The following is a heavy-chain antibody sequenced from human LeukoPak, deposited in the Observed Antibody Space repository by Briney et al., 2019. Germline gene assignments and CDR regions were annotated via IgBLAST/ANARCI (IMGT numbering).Heavy chain of an antibody. J-gene: IGHJ4*01. CDR2: IYYSGST. D-gene: IGHD2-15*01. Sequence: SATLSLTCTVSGGSISSGDYYWSWIRQPPGKGLEWIGYIYYSGSTYYNPSLKSRVTISVDTSKNQFSLKLSSVTAADTAVYYCARAEGVAAEFDYWGHGTLVTVSS. CDR1: GGSISSGDYY. V-gene: IGHV4-30-4*01. CDR3: ARAEGVAAEFDY.